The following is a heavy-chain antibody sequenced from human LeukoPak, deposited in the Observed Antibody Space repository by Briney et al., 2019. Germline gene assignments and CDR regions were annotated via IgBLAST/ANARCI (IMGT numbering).Heavy chain of an antibody. Sequence: ASVKVSCKTSGYTFSKYGLSWVRQAPGQGLEWMGWINPNNGDTNYVQKFQGRVTMTRDTSISTAYMELTRLRSDDTAVYYCAREGGYDILTGYQGYWGQGTLVTVSS. CDR1: GYTFSKYG. D-gene: IGHD3-9*01. CDR2: INPNNGDT. J-gene: IGHJ4*02. CDR3: AREGGYDILTGYQGY. V-gene: IGHV1-2*02.